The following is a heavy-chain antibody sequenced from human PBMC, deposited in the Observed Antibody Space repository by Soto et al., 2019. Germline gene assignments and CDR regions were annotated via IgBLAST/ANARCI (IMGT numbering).Heavy chain of an antibody. J-gene: IGHJ4*02. CDR3: AKNYRYCTNGVCYSEPEYYFDY. CDR1: GFTFSSYA. Sequence: GGSLRLSCAASGFTFSSYAMSWVRQAPGKGLEWVSAVSGSGGSTYYADSVKGRFTISRDNSKNTLYLQMNSLRVEDTAVYYCAKNYRYCTNGVCYSEPEYYFDYWGQGTLVTVSS. V-gene: IGHV3-23*01. CDR2: VSGSGGST. D-gene: IGHD2-8*01.